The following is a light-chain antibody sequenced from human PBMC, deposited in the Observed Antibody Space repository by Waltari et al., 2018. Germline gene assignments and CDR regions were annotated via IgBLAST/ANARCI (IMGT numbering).Light chain of an antibody. V-gene: IGKV1-5*03. Sequence: DIQMTQSPSTLSASVGDRVTITCRASQSLSTWLAWYQQKPREAPKLLIYKASILESGVPSRFSGSGSGTEFTLTISSLQPDDFATYYCQQYNTYSYTFGQGTKVEI. CDR1: QSLSTW. CDR3: QQYNTYSYT. J-gene: IGKJ2*01. CDR2: KAS.